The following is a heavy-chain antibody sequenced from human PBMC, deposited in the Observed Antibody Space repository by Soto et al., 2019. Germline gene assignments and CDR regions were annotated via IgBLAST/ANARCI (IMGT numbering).Heavy chain of an antibody. CDR2: IYHSGST. J-gene: IGHJ6*02. CDR3: ARVSGSYYYGMDV. CDR1: GGSISSSNW. V-gene: IGHV4-4*02. Sequence: QVQLQESGPGLVKPSGTLSLTCAVSGGSISSSNWWSWVRQPPGKGLEWIGEIYHSGSTNYNPSLKRRVTIAVDKSKNQFSLKLSSVTAADTTVYYCARVSGSYYYGMDVMGQGTTVTVS. D-gene: IGHD1-26*01.